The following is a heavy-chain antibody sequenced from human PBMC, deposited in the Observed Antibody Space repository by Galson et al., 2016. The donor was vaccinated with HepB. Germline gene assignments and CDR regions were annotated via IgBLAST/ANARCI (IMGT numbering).Heavy chain of an antibody. CDR2: IKEDGGEK. CDR3: TRDIAAFGGVME. D-gene: IGHD3-16*01. V-gene: IGHV3-7*04. CDR1: GFTLSRYW. J-gene: IGHJ4*02. Sequence: SLRLSCAGSGFTLSRYWMSWVRQAPGKGLEWVATIKEDGGEKKYVDSVKGRFTISRDNAKNSVYLQMNSLRAEDTAVYYCTRDIAAFGGVMEWGQGTLVTISS.